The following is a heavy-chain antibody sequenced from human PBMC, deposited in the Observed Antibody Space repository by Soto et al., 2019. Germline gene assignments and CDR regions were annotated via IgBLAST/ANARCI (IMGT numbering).Heavy chain of an antibody. D-gene: IGHD3-3*01. V-gene: IGHV3-7*01. CDR2: IKQDGSEK. J-gene: IGHJ6*03. Sequence: GGSLRLSCAASGFTFSSYWMSWVRQAPGKGLEWVANIKQDGSEKYYVDSVKGRFTISRDNAKNSLYLQMNSLRAEDTAVYYCAPDPKVLRFLEWLGESSGYYYMDVWGKGTTVTVSS. CDR1: GFTFSSYW. CDR3: APDPKVLRFLEWLGESSGYYYMDV.